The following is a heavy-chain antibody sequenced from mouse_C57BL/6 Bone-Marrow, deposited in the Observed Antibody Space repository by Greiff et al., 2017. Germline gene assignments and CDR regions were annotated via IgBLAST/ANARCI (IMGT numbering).Heavy chain of an antibody. J-gene: IGHJ4*01. V-gene: IGHV14-4*01. CDR1: GFNIKDDY. CDR2: IDPENGDT. Sequence: VHVKQSGAELVRPGASVKLSCTASGFNIKDDYMHWVKQRPEQGLEGIGWIDPENGDTEYASKFQGKATITADTSSNTAYLQLSSLTSEDTAVYYCTLLLEDYWGQGTSVTVSS. D-gene: IGHD1-1*01. CDR3: TLLLEDY.